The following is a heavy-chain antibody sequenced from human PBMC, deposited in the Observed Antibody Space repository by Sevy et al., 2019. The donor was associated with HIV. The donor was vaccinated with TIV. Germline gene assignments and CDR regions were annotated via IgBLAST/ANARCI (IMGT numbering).Heavy chain of an antibody. Sequence: SETLSLTCTVSGGSVSSGSYYWSWIRQPPGKGLEWIGYIYYSGSTNYNPSLKSRVTISVDTSKNQFSLKLSSVTAADTDVYYCARDRGVTYYDFWSGYYNEVYYYYYGMDVWGQGTTVTVSS. V-gene: IGHV4-61*01. D-gene: IGHD3-3*01. CDR3: ARDRGVTYYDFWSGYYNEVYYYYYGMDV. J-gene: IGHJ6*02. CDR2: IYYSGST. CDR1: GGSVSSGSYY.